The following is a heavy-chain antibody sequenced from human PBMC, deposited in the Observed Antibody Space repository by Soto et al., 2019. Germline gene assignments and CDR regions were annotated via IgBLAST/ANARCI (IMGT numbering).Heavy chain of an antibody. J-gene: IGHJ4*02. CDR3: ARGDYYDIHDY. V-gene: IGHV1-3*01. Sequence: QVQLVQSGAEVKKPGASVKVSCKASGYTFTSYAMHWVRQAPGQRLEWMGWINAGNGNTKYSQKFQGRVTITRDTAASTAYMEVSSLRSEDTAVYYCARGDYYDIHDYWGQGTLVTVSS. D-gene: IGHD3-22*01. CDR2: INAGNGNT. CDR1: GYTFTSYA.